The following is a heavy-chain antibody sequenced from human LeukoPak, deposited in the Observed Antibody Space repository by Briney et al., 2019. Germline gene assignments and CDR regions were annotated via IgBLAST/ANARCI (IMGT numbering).Heavy chain of an antibody. J-gene: IGHJ4*02. CDR3: ARDPLLRYFDWLRFDY. CDR1: GYSISSSNW. Sequence: SDTLSLTCAVSGYSISSSNWWGWIRQPPGKGLEWIGYIYYSGSIYYNPSLKSRVTMSVDTSKNQFSLKLSSVTAADTAVYYCARDPLLRYFDWLRFDYWGQGTLVTVSS. V-gene: IGHV4-28*03. D-gene: IGHD3-9*01. CDR2: IYYSGSI.